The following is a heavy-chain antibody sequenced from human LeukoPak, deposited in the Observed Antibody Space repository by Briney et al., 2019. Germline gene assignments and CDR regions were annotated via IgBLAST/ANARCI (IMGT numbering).Heavy chain of an antibody. Sequence: SETLSLTCTVSSYSISSGYYWGWIRQPPGKGLEWIGSIYHSGNTYYNPSLKSRLTISLDTSKNQFSLKLRSVTAADTAVYYCATTSGGFYYYYMDVWGKGTTVTISS. CDR2: IYHSGNT. CDR1: SYSISSGYY. V-gene: IGHV4-38-2*02. D-gene: IGHD1-1*01. J-gene: IGHJ6*03. CDR3: ATTSGGFYYYYMDV.